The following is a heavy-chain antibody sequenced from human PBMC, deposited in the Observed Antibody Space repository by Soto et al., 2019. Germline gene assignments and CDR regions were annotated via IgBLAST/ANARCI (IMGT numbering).Heavy chain of an antibody. D-gene: IGHD3-22*01. V-gene: IGHV3-15*01. CDR1: GFIFSNAW. CDR2: IKSKTEGGAT. Sequence: GGSLRLSCAASGFIFSNAWMSWVRQAPGKGLEWVGRIKSKTEGGATDYAAPVKGRFTISRDDSKNTLYLQMNSLRAEDTAVYYCARGDMDYYDSSGYYPFDYWGQRTLVTVSS. CDR3: ARGDMDYYDSSGYYPFDY. J-gene: IGHJ4*02.